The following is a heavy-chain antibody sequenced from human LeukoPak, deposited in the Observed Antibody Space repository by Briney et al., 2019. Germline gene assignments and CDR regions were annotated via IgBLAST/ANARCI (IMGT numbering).Heavy chain of an antibody. J-gene: IGHJ4*02. CDR2: IYPGDSDT. CDR1: GYSFTSYW. D-gene: IGHD3-9*01. Sequence: GESLKISCKGSGYSFTSYWIGWVRQMPGKGLEWMGIIYPGDSDTRYSPSFQGQVTISADKFISTAYLQWSSLKASDTAMYYCARRYDILTGYYFFDYWGQGTLVTVSS. CDR3: ARRYDILTGYYFFDY. V-gene: IGHV5-51*01.